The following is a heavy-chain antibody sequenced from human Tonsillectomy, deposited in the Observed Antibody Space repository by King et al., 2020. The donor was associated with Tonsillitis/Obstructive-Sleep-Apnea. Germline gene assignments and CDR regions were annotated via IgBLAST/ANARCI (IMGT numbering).Heavy chain of an antibody. V-gene: IGHV3-33*01. Sequence: LVESGGGVVQPGRSLRLSCAASGFTFSTYDMHWVRQAPGKGLEWVAVIWYDGSNKYYAGSVKGRFTISRDNSKNTMYLQMSTLRAEDTAVYYCARGSTTCPAYAFCGVDVWGQGTTVTVFS. CDR2: IWYDGSNK. CDR1: GFTFSTYD. D-gene: IGHD2-2*01. J-gene: IGHJ6*02. CDR3: ARGSTTCPAYAFCGVDV.